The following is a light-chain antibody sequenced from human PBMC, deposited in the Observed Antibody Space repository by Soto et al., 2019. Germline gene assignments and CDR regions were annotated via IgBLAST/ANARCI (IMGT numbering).Light chain of an antibody. Sequence: EIVLTQSPATLSLSPGERATLSCRASQSISSYLAWYQQKPDQAPRLLIYDASNRATGIPARLSGSGSGTDFTLTISSLAPEDFAVYYCHQRSTWPFTFGPGTKVDIK. J-gene: IGKJ3*01. CDR1: QSISSY. CDR3: HQRSTWPFT. CDR2: DAS. V-gene: IGKV3-11*01.